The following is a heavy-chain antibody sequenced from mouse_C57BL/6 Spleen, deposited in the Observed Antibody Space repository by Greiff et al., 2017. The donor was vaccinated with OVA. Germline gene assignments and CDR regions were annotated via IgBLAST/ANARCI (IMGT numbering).Heavy chain of an antibody. CDR2: INPSNGGT. V-gene: IGHV1-53*01. J-gene: IGHJ4*01. D-gene: IGHD1-1*01. CDR3: ARSGPSSYGYYAMDY. CDR1: GYTFTSYW. Sequence: QVHVKQSGTELVKPGASVKLSCKASGYTFTSYWMHWVKQRPGQGLEWIGNINPSNGGTNYNEKFKSKATLTVDKSSSTAYMQLSSLTSEDSAVYYCARSGPSSYGYYAMDYWGQGTSVTVSS.